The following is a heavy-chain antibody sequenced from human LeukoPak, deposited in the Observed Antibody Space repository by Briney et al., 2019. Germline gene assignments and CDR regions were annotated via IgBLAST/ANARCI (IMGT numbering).Heavy chain of an antibody. J-gene: IGHJ4*02. Sequence: GESLKISCKGSGYSFTNYWIGWVRQMPGKGLEWMGVIYPGDSDTIYSPSFQGQVTISADKSIITAYLQWSSLKASDTAMYYCAMSRQYYDFWSGYSPPFYFDYWGQGTLVTVSS. CDR3: AMSRQYYDFWSGYSPPFYFDY. CDR1: GYSFTNYW. D-gene: IGHD3-3*01. V-gene: IGHV5-51*01. CDR2: IYPGDSDT.